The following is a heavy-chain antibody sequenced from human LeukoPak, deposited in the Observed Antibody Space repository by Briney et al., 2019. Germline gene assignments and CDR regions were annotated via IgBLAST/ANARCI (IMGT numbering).Heavy chain of an antibody. V-gene: IGHV4-4*09. Sequence: SSETLSLTCTVSGGSIRSYYWSWIRQPPGKGLEWIGYIYSSGTTNYNPSLKSRVTISVDTSKNQFSLKLSSVTAADTAVYYCARLNYYGSHLEIWGQGTMVTVSS. CDR2: IYSSGTT. J-gene: IGHJ3*02. CDR3: ARLNYYGSHLEI. CDR1: GGSIRSYY. D-gene: IGHD3-10*01.